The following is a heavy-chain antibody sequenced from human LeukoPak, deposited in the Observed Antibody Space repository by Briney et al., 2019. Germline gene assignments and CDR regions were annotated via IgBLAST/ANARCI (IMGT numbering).Heavy chain of an antibody. CDR2: ISAYNGKT. Sequence: GASVKVSCKGSGYTFTSYGISWVRQAPGQGREGMGWISAYNGKTNYAWKLQGRVTMTTDRYTSTAYIELRSLRSDDTAVYYCAREPRNYGGNHYYGMDVWGQGTTVTVSS. V-gene: IGHV1-18*01. CDR3: AREPRNYGGNHYYGMDV. CDR1: GYTFTSYG. J-gene: IGHJ6*02. D-gene: IGHD4-23*01.